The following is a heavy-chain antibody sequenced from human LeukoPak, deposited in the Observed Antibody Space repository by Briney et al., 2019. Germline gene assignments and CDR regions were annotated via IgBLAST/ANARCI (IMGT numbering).Heavy chain of an antibody. J-gene: IGHJ4*02. CDR2: IWLDGSEE. CDR1: GYTFSKYG. D-gene: IGHD3-10*01. Sequence: GGSLRLSCAASGYTFSKYGMHWVRQAPGKGLEWVAIIWLDGSEEYYADSEKGRFTISRDNSKDTLYLQLNSLRVEDTAVYSCARLGGSGGHSVDYWGQGTLVTVSS. V-gene: IGHV3-33*01. CDR3: ARLGGSGGHSVDY.